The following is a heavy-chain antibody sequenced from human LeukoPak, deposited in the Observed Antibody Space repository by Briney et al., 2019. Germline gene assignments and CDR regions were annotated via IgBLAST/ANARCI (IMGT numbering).Heavy chain of an antibody. Sequence: KFGESLKISCKGSGYSFTNYWIGWVCQMPGKGLEWMGIIYPGDSDTRYSPSFQGQVTISADKSISTAYLQWSSLKASDTAMYYCTRHIAVPDYWGQGTLVTVSS. J-gene: IGHJ4*02. V-gene: IGHV5-51*01. CDR2: IYPGDSDT. D-gene: IGHD6-19*01. CDR1: GYSFTNYW. CDR3: TRHIAVPDY.